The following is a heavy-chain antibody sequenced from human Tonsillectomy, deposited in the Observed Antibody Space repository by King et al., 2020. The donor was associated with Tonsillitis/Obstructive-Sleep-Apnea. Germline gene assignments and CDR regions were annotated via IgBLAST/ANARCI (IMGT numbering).Heavy chain of an antibody. V-gene: IGHV1-46*01. Sequence: QLVQSGAEVKMPGASVRVSCKASGYSFTTSYMHWVRQAPGQGLDWLGIINPSDGITTYAQKFQGRLTMTRDMSTSTVFMELSRLRSDETAVYYCARDTPIDRVIDCWGQGTLVTVSS. D-gene: IGHD3-10*01. CDR1: GYSFTTSY. CDR3: ARDTPIDRVIDC. CDR2: INPSDGIT. J-gene: IGHJ4*02.